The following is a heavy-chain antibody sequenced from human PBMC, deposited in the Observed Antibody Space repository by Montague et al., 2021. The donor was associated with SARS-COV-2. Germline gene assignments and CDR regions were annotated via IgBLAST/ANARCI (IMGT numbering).Heavy chain of an antibody. Sequence: SETLSLTCAVYGGSFSDYFWTWIRQPPGKGLEWIGEINHRGTSNYNPSLKSRVSMSVDTSKNQFSLYLGSVTAADTAVYYCARGRQHFNMIVVVMTGGECYFDYWGQGTLVTVSS. CDR1: GGSFSDYF. D-gene: IGHD3-22*01. CDR2: INHRGTS. J-gene: IGHJ4*02. V-gene: IGHV4-34*01. CDR3: ARGRQHFNMIVVVMTGGECYFDY.